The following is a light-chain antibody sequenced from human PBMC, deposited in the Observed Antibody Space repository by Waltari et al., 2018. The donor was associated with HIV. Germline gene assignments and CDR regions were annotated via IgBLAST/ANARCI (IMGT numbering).Light chain of an antibody. Sequence: SSELTQDPAVSVALGQTVRIRCRGDSLTSFYASWYQKKPGQAPLLVIYRLNNRASGIPDRFSASTSGNTASLTITGAQAEDEADYYCHSRDTPESRVGIFGGGTRLTV. CDR2: RLN. V-gene: IGLV3-19*01. CDR3: HSRDTPESRVGI. J-gene: IGLJ2*01. CDR1: SLTSFY.